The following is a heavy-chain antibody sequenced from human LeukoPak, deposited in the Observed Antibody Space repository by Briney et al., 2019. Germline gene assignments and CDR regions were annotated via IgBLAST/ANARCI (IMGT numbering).Heavy chain of an antibody. D-gene: IGHD1-14*01. CDR1: GLTFSSYW. J-gene: IGHJ4*02. CDR3: ASLRVFEPIDY. CDR2: IKQDGSEK. Sequence: PGGSLRLSCAASGLTFSSYWMSWVRQAPGKGLEWVANIKQDGSEKYYVDSVKGRFTISRDNAKNSLYLQMNSLRAEDTAVYYCASLRVFEPIDYWGQGTLVTVSS. V-gene: IGHV3-7*03.